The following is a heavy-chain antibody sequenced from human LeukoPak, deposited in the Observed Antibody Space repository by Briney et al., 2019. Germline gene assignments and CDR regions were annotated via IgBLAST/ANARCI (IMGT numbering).Heavy chain of an antibody. CDR3: ARDPRDTAMVATYYFDY. CDR1: GYTFTGYY. D-gene: IGHD5-18*01. V-gene: IGHV1-2*02. CDR2: INPNSGGT. J-gene: IGHJ4*02. Sequence: VKVSCKASGYTFTGYYMHWVRRAPGQGLEWMGWINPNSGGTNYAQKFQGRVTMTRDTPISTAYMELSRLRSDDTAVYYCARDPRDTAMVATYYFDYWGQGTLVTVSS.